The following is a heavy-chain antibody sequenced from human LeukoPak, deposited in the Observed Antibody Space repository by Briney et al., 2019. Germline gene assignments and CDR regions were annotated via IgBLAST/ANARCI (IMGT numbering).Heavy chain of an antibody. CDR1: GGSISSCY. J-gene: IGHJ6*02. CDR2: IYYSGST. V-gene: IGHV4-59*01. Sequence: SETLSLTCTVSGGSISSCYWSWIRQPPGKGLEWIGYIYYSGSTNYNPSLKSRVTISVDTSKNQFSLKLSSVTAADTAVYYCARVLQYYDSSGYYTHYYYYYGMDVWGQGTTVTVSS. CDR3: ARVLQYYDSSGYYTHYYYYYGMDV. D-gene: IGHD3-22*01.